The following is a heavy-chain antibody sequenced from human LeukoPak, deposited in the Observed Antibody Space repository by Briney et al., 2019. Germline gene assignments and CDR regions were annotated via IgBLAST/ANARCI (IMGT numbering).Heavy chain of an antibody. Sequence: SETLSLTCTVSGGSISSSSYYWGRIRQPPGKGLEWIGSIYYSGSTYYNPSLKSRVTISVDTSKNQFSLKLSSVTAADTAVYYCARAPRITMVRGVIVRFGWFDPWGQGTLVTVSS. V-gene: IGHV4-39*07. J-gene: IGHJ5*02. D-gene: IGHD3-10*01. CDR2: IYYSGST. CDR3: ARAPRITMVRGVIVRFGWFDP. CDR1: GGSISSSSYY.